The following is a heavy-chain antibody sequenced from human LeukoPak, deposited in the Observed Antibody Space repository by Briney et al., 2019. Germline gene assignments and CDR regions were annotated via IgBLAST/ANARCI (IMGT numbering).Heavy chain of an antibody. CDR2: INHSGST. J-gene: IGHJ4*02. CDR3: ARKGVGGYSYGFDY. Sequence: PSETLSLTCAVYGGSFSGYYWSWIRQPPGKGLEWIGEINHSGSTNCNPSLKSRVTISVDTSKNQFSLKLSSVTAADTAVYYCARKGVGGYSYGFDYWGQGTLVTVSS. CDR1: GGSFSGYY. V-gene: IGHV4-34*01. D-gene: IGHD5-18*01.